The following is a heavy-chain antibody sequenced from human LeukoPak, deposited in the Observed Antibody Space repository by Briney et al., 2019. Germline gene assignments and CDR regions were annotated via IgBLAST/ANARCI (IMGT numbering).Heavy chain of an antibody. CDR3: TRHAYTDYDFWSGYLPPYYYYYYMDV. D-gene: IGHD3-3*01. Sequence: GGSLRLSCAASRVTFRGSAMHWVRQASGKGLECVCRIRSKANSYATAYVASVKGRFTIYRDNSKNTASLQMNSLKTEDTAVYYCTRHAYTDYDFWSGYLPPYYYYYYMDVWGKGTTVTVS. CDR2: IRSKANSYAT. J-gene: IGHJ6*03. CDR1: RVTFRGSA. V-gene: IGHV3-73*01.